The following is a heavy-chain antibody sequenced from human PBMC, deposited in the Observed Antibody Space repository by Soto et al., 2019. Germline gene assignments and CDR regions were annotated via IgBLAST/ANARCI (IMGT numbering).Heavy chain of an antibody. CDR2: ISGSDGKT. D-gene: IGHD3-3*01. J-gene: IGHJ4*02. CDR1: GFSFGSYA. Sequence: PVGSLRLSCAASGFSFGSYALSWVRQAPGKGLEWVSTISGSDGKTFYADSVKGRFSISRDTSQSTLYPQMNSLRADDTAMYYCARWSYLDYWGQGTRVTVSS. CDR3: ARWSYLDY. V-gene: IGHV3-23*01.